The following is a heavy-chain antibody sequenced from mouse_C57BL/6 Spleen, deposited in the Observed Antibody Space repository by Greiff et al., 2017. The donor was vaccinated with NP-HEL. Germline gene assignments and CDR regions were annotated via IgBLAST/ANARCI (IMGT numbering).Heavy chain of an antibody. V-gene: IGHV3-6*01. CDR3: ARVSSGYYFDY. CDR1: GYSITSGYY. D-gene: IGHD3-2*02. CDR2: ISYDGSN. J-gene: IGHJ2*01. Sequence: VQLKESGPGLVKPSQSLSLTCSVTGYSITSGYYWNWIRQFPGNKLEWMGYISYDGSNNYNPSLKNRISITRDTSKNQFFLKLNSVTTEDTATYYCARVSSGYYFDYWGQGTTLTVSS.